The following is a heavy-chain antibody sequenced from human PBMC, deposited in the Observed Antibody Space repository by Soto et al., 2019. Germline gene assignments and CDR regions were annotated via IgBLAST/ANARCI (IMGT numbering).Heavy chain of an antibody. D-gene: IGHD3-10*01. CDR2: ISPMFGAA. CDR3: AREVQVHTPAFGY. Sequence: QVQLVQSGAEMKKPGSSVKVSCQSSGGTFNTYAMNWVRQAPGQGPEWMGDISPMFGAANYAPKFQGRVNMTADESTGTSYMQLSSLTSEDTALYFCAREVQVHTPAFGYWGQGTLVTVSS. V-gene: IGHV1-69*19. CDR1: GGTFNTYA. J-gene: IGHJ4*02.